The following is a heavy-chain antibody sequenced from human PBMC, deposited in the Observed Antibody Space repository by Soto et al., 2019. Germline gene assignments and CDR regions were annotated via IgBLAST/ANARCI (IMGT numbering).Heavy chain of an antibody. CDR1: GYNFTGYY. CDR3: ARGAIRVVVAETSYFQH. CDR2: INPNSGGT. Sequence: ASAKFSCRASGYNFTGYYTHCVRQSPGEGLEWMGWINPNSGGTNYAQKFAGRVTMTRDTSISTAYMELSRLRSEDTAAYYCARGAIRVVVAETSYFQHWGPGTLAAASS. V-gene: IGHV1-2*02. D-gene: IGHD2-15*01. J-gene: IGHJ1*01.